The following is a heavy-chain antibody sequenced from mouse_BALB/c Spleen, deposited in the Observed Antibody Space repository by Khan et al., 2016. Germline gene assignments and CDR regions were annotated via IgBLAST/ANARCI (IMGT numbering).Heavy chain of an antibody. V-gene: IGHV9-2-1*01. CDR1: GYTFTDYS. CDR2: INTETGEP. CDR3: ARGYDGFRGY. J-gene: IGHJ2*01. Sequence: QIQLVQSGPELKKPGETVKISCKASGYTFTDYSMHWVKQAPGKGLKWMGWINTETGEPTYADDFKGRFAFSLETSASTASLQINNLKNEDTATGFWARGYDGFRGYCGRGTTLTVSS. D-gene: IGHD2-14*01.